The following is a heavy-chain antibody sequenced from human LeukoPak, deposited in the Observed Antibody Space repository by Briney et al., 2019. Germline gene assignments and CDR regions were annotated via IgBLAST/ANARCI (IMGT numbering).Heavy chain of an antibody. J-gene: IGHJ4*02. CDR1: GFTFSGYG. Sequence: GGSLRLSCAASGFTFSGYGMNWVRQAPGTGLEWVSAISHTGDRTYYADSVRGRFTISRDNSKNTLYLQMNSLRAEDTAVYYCAKARGIAVAGTPADYWGQGTLVTVSS. D-gene: IGHD6-19*01. V-gene: IGHV3-23*01. CDR3: AKARGIAVAGTPADY. CDR2: ISHTGDRT.